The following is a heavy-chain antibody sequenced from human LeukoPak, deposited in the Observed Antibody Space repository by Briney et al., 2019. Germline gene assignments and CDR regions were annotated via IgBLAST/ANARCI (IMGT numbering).Heavy chain of an antibody. CDR3: AKGPGSGSWYYYFDY. J-gene: IGHJ4*02. D-gene: IGHD6-13*01. Sequence: PGGSLRLSCAASGFTFSSYGMHWVRQAPGKGLEWVAVISYDGSNKYYADSVKGRFTISRDNSKNTLYLQMNSLRAEDTAVYYCAKGPGSGSWYYYFDYWGQGTLVTVSS. CDR2: ISYDGSNK. CDR1: GFTFSSYG. V-gene: IGHV3-30*18.